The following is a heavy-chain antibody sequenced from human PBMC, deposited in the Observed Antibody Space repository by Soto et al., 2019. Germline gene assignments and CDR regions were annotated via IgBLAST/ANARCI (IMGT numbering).Heavy chain of an antibody. Sequence: ASVKVSCKASGYTFTSYGISWVRQAPGQGLEWMGWISAYNGNTNYAQKLQGRVTMTTDTSTSTAYMELSSLRSDDTAVYYCARDLHYDSSGYYYGMDVWGQGTTVTVSS. CDR1: GYTFTSYG. J-gene: IGHJ6*02. CDR2: ISAYNGNT. D-gene: IGHD3-22*01. CDR3: ARDLHYDSSGYYYGMDV. V-gene: IGHV1-18*01.